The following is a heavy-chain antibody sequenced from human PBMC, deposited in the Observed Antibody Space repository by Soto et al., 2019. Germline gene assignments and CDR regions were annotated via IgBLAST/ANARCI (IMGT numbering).Heavy chain of an antibody. CDR2: ISSDGSTK. Sequence: GFLRLTFAASGLSLSSYGIHWVRQAPGKGLEWVAVISSDGSTKYYADSVKGRFTISRDNSKNTLYLQMDSLRPEDTAVYYCAKEVAVAGDFDYWGHGTLVTVSS. D-gene: IGHD6-19*01. J-gene: IGHJ4*01. CDR1: GLSLSSYG. V-gene: IGHV3-30*18. CDR3: AKEVAVAGDFDY.